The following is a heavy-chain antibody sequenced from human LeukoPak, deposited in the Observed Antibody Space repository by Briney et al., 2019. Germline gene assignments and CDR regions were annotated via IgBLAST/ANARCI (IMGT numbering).Heavy chain of an antibody. J-gene: IGHJ4*02. CDR3: ARQPPGYSYGYASYYFDY. CDR2: IYYSGST. V-gene: IGHV4-39*01. Sequence: SETLSLTCTVSGGSISTTGYYWAWIRQPPGKGLQWIASIYYSGSTYYNPSLKSRVTIFVDTSKNQFSLKLSSVTAADTAVYYCARQPPGYSYGYASYYFDYWGQGTLVTVSS. D-gene: IGHD5-18*01. CDR1: GGSISTTGYY.